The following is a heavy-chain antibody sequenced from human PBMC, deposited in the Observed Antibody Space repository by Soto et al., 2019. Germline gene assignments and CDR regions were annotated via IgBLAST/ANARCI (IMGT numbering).Heavy chain of an antibody. V-gene: IGHV4-59*01. CDR1: AASFSKYY. CDR2: IYFNGNT. CDR3: ASVTFGGIVLAH. D-gene: IGHD3-16*01. Sequence: SETLSLTCTVSAASFSKYYWTWIRQPPGKGLEWIGYIYFNGNTKYYPSLEGRLTISIDTSKKEFSLKLTSVTAADAAVYYCASVTFGGIVLAHWGQGTLVTVSS. J-gene: IGHJ4*02.